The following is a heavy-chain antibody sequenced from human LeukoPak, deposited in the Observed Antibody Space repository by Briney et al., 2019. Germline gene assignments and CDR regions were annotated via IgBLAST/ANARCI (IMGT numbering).Heavy chain of an antibody. CDR1: GGSISSYY. J-gene: IGHJ4*02. D-gene: IGHD2-21*01. CDR2: IYYSDST. Sequence: SETLSLTCTVSGGSISSYYWSWIRQPPGKGVEWIGYIYYSDSTYYNPSLESRVTISVDTSKKQFSLKLSSVTAADTAVYYCARGNGDDYLDYWGQGTLVTVSS. V-gene: IGHV4-59*06. CDR3: ARGNGDDYLDY.